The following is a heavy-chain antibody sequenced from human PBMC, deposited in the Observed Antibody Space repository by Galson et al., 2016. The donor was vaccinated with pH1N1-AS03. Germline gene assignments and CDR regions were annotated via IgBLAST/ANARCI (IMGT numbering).Heavy chain of an antibody. J-gene: IGHJ4*02. CDR3: ARHVSGRDPNNLDS. CDR2: IYYRGAT. D-gene: IGHD1-26*01. V-gene: IGHV4-39*01. CDR1: GGSINSSPYY. Sequence: LSLTCTVSGGSINSSPYYWGWIRQPPGKGLEWIGTIYYRGATYYSPSLKSRVTISIDTSKNQFSLNLSSVTAADTAVYYCARHVSGRDPNNLDSWGQGSLVIVSS.